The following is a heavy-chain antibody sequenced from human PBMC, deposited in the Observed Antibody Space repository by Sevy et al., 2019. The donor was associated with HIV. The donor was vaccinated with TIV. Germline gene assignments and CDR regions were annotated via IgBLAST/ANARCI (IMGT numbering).Heavy chain of an antibody. J-gene: IGHJ4*02. CDR2: MRPNSGEV. V-gene: IGHV1-8*01. CDR3: AQDYYFTY. D-gene: IGHD3-22*01. CDR1: RSTFVSND. Sequence: ASVNVSCKASRSTFVSNDINWLRQAPGQGLEWVGWMRPNSGEVGYAQKFQGRVTMTRNISITTAYMELGRLRFDDTAVYYCAQDYYFTYWGQGTVVTVSS.